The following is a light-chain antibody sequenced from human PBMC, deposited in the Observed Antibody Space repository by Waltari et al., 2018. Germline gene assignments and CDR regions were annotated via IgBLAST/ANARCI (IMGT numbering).Light chain of an antibody. Sequence: QSALTQPASVSGSPGQSITISCTGTSSDVGGYNYVSCYQQHPGKAPKLMIYDVTNRPSGVSYRFSGPRSGNPASLTISGLQAEDEADSYCSSYSSSITPVFGGGTKLTVL. CDR2: DVT. CDR3: SSYSSSITPV. J-gene: IGLJ2*01. V-gene: IGLV2-14*03. CDR1: SSDVGGYNY.